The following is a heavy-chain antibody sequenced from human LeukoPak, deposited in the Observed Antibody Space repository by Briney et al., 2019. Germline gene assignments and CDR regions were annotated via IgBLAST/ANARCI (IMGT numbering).Heavy chain of an antibody. Sequence: PGGSLRLSCAAAGFTFSSYEMNWVRQAPGKGLEWVSAMSGSGGSRYYADSVRGRFTISRDNAKNSLYLQMNSLRAEDTAVYYCARDRGRRLTYYDILTGYSPDPDAFDIWGQGTMVTVSS. CDR1: GFTFSSYE. D-gene: IGHD3-9*01. CDR3: ARDRGRRLTYYDILTGYSPDPDAFDI. J-gene: IGHJ3*02. CDR2: MSGSGGSR. V-gene: IGHV3-48*03.